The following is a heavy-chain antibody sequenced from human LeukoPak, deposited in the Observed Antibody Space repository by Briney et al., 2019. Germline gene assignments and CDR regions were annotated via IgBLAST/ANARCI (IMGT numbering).Heavy chain of an antibody. D-gene: IGHD2-21*02. J-gene: IGHJ6*01. CDR3: ARTDCNRISCPTRLDV. CDR2: IWFEGSKK. V-gene: IGHV3-33*03. CDR1: GFIFSNYG. Sequence: GGSLRLSCPASGFIFSNYGVHWVSQPPGKGLEWVAVIWFEGSKKYYGGSVKGRCIICRDNSKNTLYLQMNSLRAEDTAVYYCARTDCNRISCPTRLDVWGQGTTVTVSS.